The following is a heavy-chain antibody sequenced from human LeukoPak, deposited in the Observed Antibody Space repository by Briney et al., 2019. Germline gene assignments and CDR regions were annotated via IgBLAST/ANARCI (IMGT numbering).Heavy chain of an antibody. J-gene: IGHJ5*02. CDR1: GGSISSSSYY. D-gene: IGHD4-17*01. CDR2: IYYSGST. V-gene: IGHV4-39*07. Sequence: PSETLSLTCTVSGGSISSSSYYWGWIRQPPGKGLEWIGSIYYSGSTYYNPSLKSRVTISVDKSKNQFSLKLSSVTAADTAVYYCARAPGLRPFRFDPWGQGTLVTVSS. CDR3: ARAPGLRPFRFDP.